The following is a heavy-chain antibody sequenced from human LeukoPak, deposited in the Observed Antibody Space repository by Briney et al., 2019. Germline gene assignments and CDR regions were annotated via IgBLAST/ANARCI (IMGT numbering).Heavy chain of an antibody. J-gene: IGHJ5*02. CDR1: GGTFSSYA. Sequence: GASVKVSCKASGGTFSSYAISWVRQAPGQGLEWMGRIIPILGIANYAQKFQGRVTITADKSTSTAYMELSSLRSEDTAVYYCARDSVVVVPAAIGGCFDPWGQGTLVTVSS. V-gene: IGHV1-69*04. CDR3: ARDSVVVVPAAIGGCFDP. CDR2: IIPILGIA. D-gene: IGHD2-2*01.